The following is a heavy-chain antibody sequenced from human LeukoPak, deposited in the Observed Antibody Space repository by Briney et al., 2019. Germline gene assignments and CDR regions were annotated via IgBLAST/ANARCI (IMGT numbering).Heavy chain of an antibody. CDR2: ISSSGSTI. Sequence: PGGSLRLSCAASGFTFSDYYMGWIRQAPGKGLEWVSYISSSGSTIYYADSVKGRFTISRDNAKNSLYLQMNSLRAEDTAVYYCARDWGWGATIFSDAFDIWGQGTMVTVSS. D-gene: IGHD5-24*01. J-gene: IGHJ3*02. CDR3: ARDWGWGATIFSDAFDI. CDR1: GFTFSDYY. V-gene: IGHV3-11*01.